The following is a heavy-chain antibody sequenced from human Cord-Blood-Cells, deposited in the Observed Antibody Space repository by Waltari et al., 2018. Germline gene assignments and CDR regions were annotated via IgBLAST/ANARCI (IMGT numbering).Heavy chain of an antibody. D-gene: IGHD6-13*01. Sequence: QVQLQQWGAGLLKPSETLSLTCAVYGGSFSGYYWSWIRQPPGKGLEGIGEINHSGSTNYNPSLKSRVTISVDTSKNQFSLKLSSVTAADTAVYYCARQDSSSWYNWFDPWGQGTLVTVSS. CDR2: INHSGST. J-gene: IGHJ5*02. V-gene: IGHV4-34*01. CDR1: GGSFSGYY. CDR3: ARQDSSSWYNWFDP.